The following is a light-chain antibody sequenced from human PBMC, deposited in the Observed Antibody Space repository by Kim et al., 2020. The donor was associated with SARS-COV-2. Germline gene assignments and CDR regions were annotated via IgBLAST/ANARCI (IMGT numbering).Light chain of an antibody. J-gene: IGKJ2*01. Sequence: DIVMTQSPDSLAVSLGERATINCKSSQSVLYSSNNKNHLAWYQQKPGQPPKLLIYWASTRESGVPDRFTGSGSGTDFTLTISSLQAEDAAVYYCQQFHTASYTFRQGTKLEI. CDR1: QSVLYSSNNKNH. CDR2: WAS. CDR3: QQFHTASYT. V-gene: IGKV4-1*01.